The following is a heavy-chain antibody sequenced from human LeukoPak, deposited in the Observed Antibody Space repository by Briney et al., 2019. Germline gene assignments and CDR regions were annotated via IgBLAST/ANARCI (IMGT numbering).Heavy chain of an antibody. CDR1: GFSLSRYG. D-gene: IGHD4-17*01. J-gene: IGHJ4*02. Sequence: GGCLRLSCAISGFSLSRYGMHGVRQAPGKGRECVAVISYDGRNKFHADSVKGRFTISRDNSKSSLFLQMTSLRAEDTAVYYRAKDLRPPIPYGESPRGTAPMGHWGQGTLATVSS. CDR2: ISYDGRNK. CDR3: AKDLRPPIPYGESPRGTAPMGH. V-gene: IGHV3-30*18.